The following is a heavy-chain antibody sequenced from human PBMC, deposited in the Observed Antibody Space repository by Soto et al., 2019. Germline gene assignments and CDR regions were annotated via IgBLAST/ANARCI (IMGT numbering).Heavy chain of an antibody. J-gene: IGHJ4*02. V-gene: IGHV3-30*03. CDR2: ISYDGSNK. D-gene: IGHD2-15*01. CDR1: GFTFSSYG. Sequence: QVQLVESGGGVVQPGRSLRLSCAASGFTFSSYGMHWVRQAPGKGLAWVAVISYDGSNKYYADSVKGRFTISRDNSKNTLYLQMNSLRAEDTAVYYCARDQRIVVVVAALDYWGQGPLVTVSS. CDR3: ARDQRIVVVVAALDY.